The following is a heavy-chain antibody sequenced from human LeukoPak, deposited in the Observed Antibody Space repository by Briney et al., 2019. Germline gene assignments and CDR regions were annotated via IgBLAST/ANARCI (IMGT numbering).Heavy chain of an antibody. V-gene: IGHV3-66*01. J-gene: IGHJ3*02. Sequence: GGSLRLSCAASGFTVSSNYMSWVRQAPGKGLEWVSVIYSGGSTYYADSVKGRFTISRDNSKNTLYLQMNSLRAEDTAVYYCARVGAFRAFDIWGQGTMVTVSS. CDR3: ARVGAFRAFDI. CDR2: IYSGGST. CDR1: GFTVSSNY.